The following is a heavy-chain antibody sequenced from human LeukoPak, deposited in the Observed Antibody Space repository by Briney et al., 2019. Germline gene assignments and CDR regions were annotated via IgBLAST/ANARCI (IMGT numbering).Heavy chain of an antibody. CDR1: GGSISSGGYY. Sequence: SQTLSLTCTVSGGSISSGGYYWSWIRQHPGKGLEWIGYIYYSGSTYYNPSLKSRVTISVDTSKNQFSLKLSSVTAADTAVYYCARGVAYYDFWSGYYRGPLDYWGQGTLVTVSS. CDR3: ARGVAYYDFWSGYYRGPLDY. CDR2: IYYSGST. V-gene: IGHV4-31*03. J-gene: IGHJ4*02. D-gene: IGHD3-3*01.